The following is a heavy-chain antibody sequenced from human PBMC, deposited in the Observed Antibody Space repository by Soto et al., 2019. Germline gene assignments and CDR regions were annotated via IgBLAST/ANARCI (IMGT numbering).Heavy chain of an antibody. CDR2: ISYDGSNK. Sequence: GGSLRLSCAASGFTFSSYAMHWVRQAPGKGLEWVAVISYDGSNKYYADSVKGRFTISRDNSKNTLYLQMNSLRAEDTAVYYCARDQYSSGWYDAFDIWGQGKVGTVSS. CDR1: GFTFSSYA. D-gene: IGHD6-19*01. J-gene: IGHJ3*02. CDR3: ARDQYSSGWYDAFDI. V-gene: IGHV3-30-3*01.